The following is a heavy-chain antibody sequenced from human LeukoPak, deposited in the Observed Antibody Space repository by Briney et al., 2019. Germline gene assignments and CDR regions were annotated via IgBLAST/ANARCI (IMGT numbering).Heavy chain of an antibody. V-gene: IGHV4-59*04. D-gene: IGHD3-22*01. CDR2: SYYSGST. J-gene: IGHJ4*02. CDR1: GVSISSYY. Sequence: PSETLSLTCTVSGVSISSYYGSWIRQPPRKGLEWIWYSYYSGSTYYNPSLKSRFTISVDTSKNQFSLKLSSVTAADTAVYYCVNYYDSSDYQQPNHFDYWGQGTLVTVSS. CDR3: VNYYDSSDYQQPNHFDY.